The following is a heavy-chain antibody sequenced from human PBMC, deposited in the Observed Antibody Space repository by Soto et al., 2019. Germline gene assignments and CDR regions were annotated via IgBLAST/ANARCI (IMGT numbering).Heavy chain of an antibody. D-gene: IGHD2-15*01. V-gene: IGHV4-30-4*01. J-gene: IGHJ5*01. CDR3: ARGRYCLSGRCFPNWFDS. CDR2: IYKSATT. Sequence: TLSLTCSVSGDSISTVDYFWAWIRQPPGQALEYIGYIYKSATTYHNPSFESRVAISLDTSKSQFSLNVTSVTAADTAVYFCARGRYCLSGRCFPNWFDSWGQGTLVTVSS. CDR1: GDSISTVDYF.